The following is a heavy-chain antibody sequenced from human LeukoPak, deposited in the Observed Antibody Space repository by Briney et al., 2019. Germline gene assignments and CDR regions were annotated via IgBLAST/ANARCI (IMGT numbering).Heavy chain of an antibody. CDR2: INWNGGNT. D-gene: IGHD5-12*01. Sequence: GGSLRLSCAASGFTFDDYGMSWVRHAPGKGLEWVSGINWNGGNTGYADSVKGRFTISRNNAKNSLYLQMNSLRAEDTVLYYCARAYSGYENYYYYYYMDVWGKGTTVTVSS. J-gene: IGHJ6*03. CDR3: ARAYSGYENYYYYYYMDV. CDR1: GFTFDDYG. V-gene: IGHV3-20*04.